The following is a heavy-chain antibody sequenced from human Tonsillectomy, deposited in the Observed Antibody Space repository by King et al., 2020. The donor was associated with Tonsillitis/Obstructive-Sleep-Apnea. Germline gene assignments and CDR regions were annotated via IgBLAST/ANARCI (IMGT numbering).Heavy chain of an antibody. Sequence: VQLVQSGGGVVQPGRSLRLSCAASGFTFSSYGMHWVRQAPGKGLEWVAVIWYDGSNKYYADSVKGRFTISRDNSKNTLYLQMNSLSAEDTAVYYCARDQYDYVWGSYRYTGDFDYWGQGTLVTVSS. CDR3: ARDQYDYVWGSYRYTGDFDY. V-gene: IGHV3-33*01. D-gene: IGHD3-16*02. J-gene: IGHJ4*02. CDR1: GFTFSSYG. CDR2: IWYDGSNK.